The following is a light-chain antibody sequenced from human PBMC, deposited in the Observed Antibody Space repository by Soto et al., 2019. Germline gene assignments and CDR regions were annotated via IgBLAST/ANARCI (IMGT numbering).Light chain of an antibody. CDR3: QQYNSYSA. CDR1: QTISSW. Sequence: DIQMTQSPSTLSASVGDRVTITCRASQTISSWLAWYQQKPGKAPKLLIYKASSLESGVPSRFSGSGSGTEFTLTISSLQPDDFATYYCQQYNSYSAVGQGTKVESK. CDR2: KAS. V-gene: IGKV1-5*03. J-gene: IGKJ1*01.